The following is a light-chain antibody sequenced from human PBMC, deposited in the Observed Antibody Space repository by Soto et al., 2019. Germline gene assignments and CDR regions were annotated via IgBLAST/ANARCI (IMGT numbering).Light chain of an antibody. V-gene: IGLV2-14*01. Sequence: QSVLTQPASVSGSPGQSITISCTGTSGDVGGYYYVSWYQQLPGKAPKLMISEGSNRPSGVSNRFSGSKSGNTASLTISGLQAEDEVDYYCSSYTAGGTIFGTRTKLTVL. CDR3: SSYTAGGTI. CDR1: SGDVGGYYY. CDR2: EGS. J-gene: IGLJ1*01.